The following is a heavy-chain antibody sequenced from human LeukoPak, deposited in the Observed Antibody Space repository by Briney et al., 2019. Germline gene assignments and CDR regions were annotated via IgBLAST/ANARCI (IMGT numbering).Heavy chain of an antibody. Sequence: PGGSLRLSCAASGFTFSSYAMSWVRQAPGKGLEWVSAISGSGGSTYYADSVKGRFTISRDNSKNTLYLQMNSLRAEDTAVYYCAKFGTRDGTQPPLDYWGQGTLVTVSS. CDR1: GFTFSSYA. J-gene: IGHJ4*02. CDR3: AKFGTRDGTQPPLDY. D-gene: IGHD1-14*01. CDR2: ISGSGGST. V-gene: IGHV3-23*01.